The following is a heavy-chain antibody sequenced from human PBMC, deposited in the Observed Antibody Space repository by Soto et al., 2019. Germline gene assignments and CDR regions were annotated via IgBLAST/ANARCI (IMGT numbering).Heavy chain of an antibody. Sequence: ASVKVSCKASGGTFSSYAISWVRQAPGQGLEWMGGIIPIFGTANYAQKFQGRVTITADESTSTAYMELSSLRSEDTAVYYCARDRGGNLMFDYWGQGTLVTVSS. CDR1: GGTFSSYA. J-gene: IGHJ4*02. CDR2: IIPIFGTA. V-gene: IGHV1-69*13. D-gene: IGHD2-21*02. CDR3: ARDRGGNLMFDY.